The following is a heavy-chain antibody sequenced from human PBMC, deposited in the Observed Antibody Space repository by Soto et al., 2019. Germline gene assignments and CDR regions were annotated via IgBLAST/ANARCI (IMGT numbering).Heavy chain of an antibody. V-gene: IGHV4-39*01. CDR1: GGSISSSSYY. J-gene: IGHJ4*02. CDR3: ARDDLPHTFDY. Sequence: PSETLSLTCTVSGGSISSSSYYWGWIRQPPGKGLEWIGSIYYSGSTYYNPSLKSRVTISVDTSKNQFSLKLSSVTAADTAVYYCARDDLPHTFDYWGQGTLVTVSS. CDR2: IYYSGST. D-gene: IGHD3-3*01.